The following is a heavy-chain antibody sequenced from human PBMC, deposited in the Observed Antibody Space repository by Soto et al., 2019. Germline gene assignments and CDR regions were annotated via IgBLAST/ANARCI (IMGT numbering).Heavy chain of an antibody. D-gene: IGHD3-10*01. CDR3: ARGNKGPGHYGPGSQGWYGP. J-gene: IGHJ5*02. Sequence: QVQLVQSGPEVQKPGSSVKVSCKVSGGTFSSHAINWLRQAPGQGLEWMGVIIPVTDTPNNAEKFQGRVTITADKSTTTVYMELSSLTFDDTAVYFCARGNKGPGHYGPGSQGWYGPWGQGTLVTVSS. CDR2: IIPVTDTP. CDR1: GGTFSSHA. V-gene: IGHV1-69*06.